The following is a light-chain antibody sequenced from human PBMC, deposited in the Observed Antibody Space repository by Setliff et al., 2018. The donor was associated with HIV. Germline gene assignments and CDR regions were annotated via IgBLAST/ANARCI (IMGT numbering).Light chain of an antibody. CDR1: SSDVGGYRY. CDR2: EVR. Sequence: QCALAQPASVSGSPGQSITISCTGTSSDVGGYRYVSWYQQHPGKAPKLIIYEVRNRPSGVSNRFSGSKSGNTASLTISGLQAEDEADYYCSSYAISNTLPFGTGTKVTVL. J-gene: IGLJ1*01. V-gene: IGLV2-14*01. CDR3: SSYAISNTLP.